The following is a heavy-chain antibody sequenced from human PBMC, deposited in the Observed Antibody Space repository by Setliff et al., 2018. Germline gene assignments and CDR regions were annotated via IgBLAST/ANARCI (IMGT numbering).Heavy chain of an antibody. CDR3: ARGRIAAALYYFDY. V-gene: IGHV4-39*01. Sequence: SETLSLTCTVSGGFISSSSYYWGWIRQPPGKGLEWIGSIYYSGSTYYKPSLKSRGIISVDTSKSQFSLMLTAVTAADTAVYYCARGRIAAALYYFDYWGQGTLVTFSS. D-gene: IGHD6-13*01. J-gene: IGHJ4*02. CDR1: GGFISSSSYY. CDR2: IYYSGST.